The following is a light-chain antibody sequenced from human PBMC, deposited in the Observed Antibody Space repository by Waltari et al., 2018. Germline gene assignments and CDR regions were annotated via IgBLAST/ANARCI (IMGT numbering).Light chain of an antibody. Sequence: EIVLTQSPATLSLSPGERATFSGRAIQSANMYLAWYQQRPGQATRLLSYDTSNRPTDVPARFRGSGSETDFILPISILEPEYFAVYYCQQRRNWPLTFGGGTKVEIK. V-gene: IGKV3-11*01. CDR3: QQRRNWPLT. J-gene: IGKJ4*01. CDR2: DTS. CDR1: QSANMY.